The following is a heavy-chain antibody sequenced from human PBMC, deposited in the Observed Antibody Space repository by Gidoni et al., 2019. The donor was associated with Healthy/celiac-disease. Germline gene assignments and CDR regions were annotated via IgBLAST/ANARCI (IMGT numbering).Heavy chain of an antibody. CDR3: TTDYYYDSSGYPAPSIDY. CDR2: IKSKTDGGTT. Sequence: EVQLVESGRGLVKPGGSLSISCAASVFTFINAWMSWVRQAPGKGLEWVGRIKSKTDGGTTDYAEPVKGRFTISRDDSKNTLYLQMNSLKTEDTAVYYCTTDYYYDSSGYPAPSIDYWGQGTLVTVSS. J-gene: IGHJ4*02. D-gene: IGHD3-22*01. V-gene: IGHV3-15*01. CDR1: VFTFINAW.